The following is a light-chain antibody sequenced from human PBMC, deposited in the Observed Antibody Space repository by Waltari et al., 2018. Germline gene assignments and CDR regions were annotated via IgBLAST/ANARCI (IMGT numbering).Light chain of an antibody. Sequence: SYELTQPPSVSVSPGQTPSITCSGDTLGDKYASWYQQRPGQSPVLVIYQNNKRPSGIPERFSGSNSGDTATLTISGTQAVDEADYYCQAWDSSTAHVVFGGGTKLTVL. V-gene: IGLV3-1*01. J-gene: IGLJ2*01. CDR1: TLGDKY. CDR3: QAWDSSTAHVV. CDR2: QNN.